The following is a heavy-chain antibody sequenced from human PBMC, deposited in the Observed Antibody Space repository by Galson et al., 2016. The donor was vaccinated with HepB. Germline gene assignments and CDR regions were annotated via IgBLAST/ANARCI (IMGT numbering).Heavy chain of an antibody. J-gene: IGHJ4*02. CDR2: IYWDDDK. D-gene: IGHD4-17*01. CDR3: ARLTSVTADLDF. CDR1: GFSLSTNGVG. V-gene: IGHV2-5*02. Sequence: PALVKPTQTLTLTCTFSGFSLSTNGVGVGWIRQPPGKALEWLALIYWDDDKRYSPSLKSRLTITKDTSKNQVVLTMTNMDPVGTATYYCARLTSVTADLDFWGQGTQVTVSS.